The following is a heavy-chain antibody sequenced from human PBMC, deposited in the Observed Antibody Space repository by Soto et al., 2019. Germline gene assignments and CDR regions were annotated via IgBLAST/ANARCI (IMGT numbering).Heavy chain of an antibody. J-gene: IGHJ6*02. D-gene: IGHD6-13*01. V-gene: IGHV3-7*05. Sequence: EVQLVESGGVLVQPGGSLRLSCAASGFTFSSYWRSWVRQAPGKGLEWVANIKQDGSEKYYVDSVKGRFTISRDNANRSLYLQMNSLRAEDTAVYYWARALAAGTLWYCYGMDVWGQGTTVTVSS. CDR1: GFTFSSYW. CDR3: ARALAAGTLWYCYGMDV. CDR2: IKQDGSEK.